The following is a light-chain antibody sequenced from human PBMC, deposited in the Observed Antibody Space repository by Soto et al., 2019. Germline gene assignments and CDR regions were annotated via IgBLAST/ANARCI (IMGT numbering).Light chain of an antibody. Sequence: QSVLTQPPSASGSPGQSVTISCTGTRSDVGGYNYVSWYQQHPGKAPKLMIYEVSKRPSGVPDRFSGSKSGNTASLTVSGLQAEDEADYYCSSYAGSTFYVFGTGTKLTVL. J-gene: IGLJ1*01. V-gene: IGLV2-8*01. CDR2: EVS. CDR3: SSYAGSTFYV. CDR1: RSDVGGYNY.